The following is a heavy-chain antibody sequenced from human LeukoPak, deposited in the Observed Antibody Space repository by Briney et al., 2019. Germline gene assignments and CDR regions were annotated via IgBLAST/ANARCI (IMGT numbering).Heavy chain of an antibody. V-gene: IGHV4-34*01. Sequence: SETLSLTCAVYGGSFSGYYWSWIRQPPGKGLEWIGEINHSGSTNYNPSLKSRVTISVDTSKNQFSLKLSSVTAADTAVYYCAREAAYGGNSPGAVLDPWGQGTLVTVSS. CDR1: GGSFSGYY. J-gene: IGHJ5*02. CDR2: INHSGST. D-gene: IGHD4-23*01. CDR3: AREAAYGGNSPGAVLDP.